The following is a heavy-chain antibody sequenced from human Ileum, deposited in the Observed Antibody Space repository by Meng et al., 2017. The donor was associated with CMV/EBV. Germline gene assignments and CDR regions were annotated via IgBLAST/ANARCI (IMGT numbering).Heavy chain of an antibody. CDR3: ARLPDWAWFDY. CDR2: IYGSGII. D-gene: IGHD2-21*01. Sequence: VQLQGAGAGLVKPSRTLSLTCVVYGGSINSFYWSWVRQPAGKGLEWIGRIYGSGIINYNPSLKSRVTVSVDTSKNQFSLKVNSVTAADTAVYYCARLPDWAWFDYWGQGTLVTVSS. J-gene: IGHJ5*01. CDR1: GGSINSFY. V-gene: IGHV4-4*07.